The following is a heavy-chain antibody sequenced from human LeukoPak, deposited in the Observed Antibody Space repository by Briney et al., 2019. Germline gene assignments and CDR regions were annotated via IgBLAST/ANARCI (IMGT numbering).Heavy chain of an antibody. CDR2: INPSGGST. CDR3: ARVVEFDWSGDY. Sequence: EASVKVSCKASGYTFTGYYMHWVRQAPGQGLEWMGIINPSGGSTSYAQKFQGRVTMTRDTSTSTVYMELSSLRSEDTAVYYCARVVEFDWSGDYWGQGTLVTVSS. CDR1: GYTFTGYY. D-gene: IGHD3-9*01. V-gene: IGHV1-46*01. J-gene: IGHJ4*02.